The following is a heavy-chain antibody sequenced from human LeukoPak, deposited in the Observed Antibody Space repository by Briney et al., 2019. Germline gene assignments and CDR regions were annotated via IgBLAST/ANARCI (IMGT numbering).Heavy chain of an antibody. D-gene: IGHD1-14*01. CDR2: MNPNSGNT. CDR3: ARGGKDPGNFDY. CDR1: GYTFTSYD. Sequence: ASVKVSCKASGYTFTSYDINWVRQATGQGLEWMGWMNPNSGNTGYAQKFQGRVTMTRNTSISTAYMELSSLRSEDTAVYYCARGGKDPGNFDYWGQGTLVTVSS. V-gene: IGHV1-8*01. J-gene: IGHJ4*02.